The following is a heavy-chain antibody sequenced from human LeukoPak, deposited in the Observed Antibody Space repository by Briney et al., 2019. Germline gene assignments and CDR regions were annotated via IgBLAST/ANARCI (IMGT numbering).Heavy chain of an antibody. D-gene: IGHD3-10*01. Sequence: GGSLRLSCAASGFTFSDYYMDWVRQAPGKGLEWVGRTRNKANSYTTEYAASVNGRFTISRDDSKNSVYLQMNSLKIEDTAVYFCAREGKRITLVRGALTLRGSYYMDVWGGGTTVTISS. CDR3: AREGKRITLVRGALTLRGSYYMDV. V-gene: IGHV3-72*01. J-gene: IGHJ6*03. CDR2: TRNKANSYTT. CDR1: GFTFSDYY.